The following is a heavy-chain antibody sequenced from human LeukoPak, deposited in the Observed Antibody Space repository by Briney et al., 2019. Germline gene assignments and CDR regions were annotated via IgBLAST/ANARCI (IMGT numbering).Heavy chain of an antibody. CDR3: ARGARGSSSWAGWFDP. J-gene: IGHJ5*02. CDR1: GYTFTSYD. CDR2: MNSNSGNT. D-gene: IGHD6-13*01. V-gene: IGHV1-8*01. Sequence: ASVKVSCKASGYTFTSYDINWVRQATGQGLEWMGWMNSNSGNTGYAQKFQGRVTMTRNTSISTAYMELSSLRSEDTAVYYCARGARGSSSWAGWFDPWGQGTLVTVSS.